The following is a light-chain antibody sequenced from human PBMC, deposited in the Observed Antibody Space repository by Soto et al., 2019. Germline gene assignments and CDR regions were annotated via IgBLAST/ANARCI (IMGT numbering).Light chain of an antibody. Sequence: QAVVTQPPSVSAAPGQKVTISCSGSSSNIGKTYVSWYHHLPGTAPKLLIYDNNKRPSGIPDRFSGSKSGTSATLGITGLQTGDEADYYCGAWDSSLSAWVFGGGTKLTVL. CDR3: GAWDSSLSAWV. V-gene: IGLV1-51*01. J-gene: IGLJ3*02. CDR1: SSNIGKTY. CDR2: DNN.